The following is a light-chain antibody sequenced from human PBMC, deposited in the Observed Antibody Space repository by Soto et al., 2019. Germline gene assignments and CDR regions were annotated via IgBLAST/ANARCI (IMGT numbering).Light chain of an antibody. J-gene: IGKJ4*01. CDR2: WAS. CDR3: QQYYSTPVT. Sequence: DIVMTQSPDSLAVSLGERATINCKSSQSVLYSSNNKNYLALYQQKPGQPPKLLIYWASTRESGVPDRFSGSGSGTDFTLTISSLQAEYVAVYYCQQYYSTPVTFGGGTKVEIK. V-gene: IGKV4-1*01. CDR1: QSVLYSSNNKNY.